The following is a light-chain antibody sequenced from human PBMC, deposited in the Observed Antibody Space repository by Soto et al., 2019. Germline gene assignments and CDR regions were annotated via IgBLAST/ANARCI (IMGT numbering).Light chain of an antibody. J-gene: IGKJ5*01. Sequence: DIQMTQSPSSLSASVGDRVTITCRASQGISSFVAWYQQKQGKVPSLLISGASTFQSGVPSRFSGSGSGTDFTLTITSLQHEDVVTYYCQKYSSVITFGQGTRLEIK. CDR1: QGISSF. V-gene: IGKV1-27*01. CDR2: GAS. CDR3: QKYSSVIT.